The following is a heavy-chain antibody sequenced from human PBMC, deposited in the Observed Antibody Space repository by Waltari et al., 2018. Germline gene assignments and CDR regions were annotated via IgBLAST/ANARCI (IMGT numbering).Heavy chain of an antibody. Sequence: QLVESGGGLVQPGGSLRLACVGSGFPFGNFDIIWVRQGTGRGLEWVSLLASGGETYFPDLVRGRFSVSRDTANNTVHLQMNSLTVDDTAVYYCTRGRRSFGMDVWGRGTTVIVSS. CDR1: GFPFGNFD. CDR3: TRGRRSFGMDV. J-gene: IGHJ6*02. V-gene: IGHV3-13*01. CDR2: LASGGET.